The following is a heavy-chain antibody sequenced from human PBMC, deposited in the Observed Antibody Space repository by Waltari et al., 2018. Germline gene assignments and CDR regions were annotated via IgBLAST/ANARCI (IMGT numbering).Heavy chain of an antibody. CDR2: MNPNSGNK. Sequence: QVQLVQSGAEVKKPGASVKVSCKASGYTFTSYDINWVRQATGQGLEWMGWMNPNSGNKNCAQKFQGRLAMTRNTSISAAYMELSSLTSEDTAVYCCARAPYCSRTNCYDPDYWGQGTLVTVSS. V-gene: IGHV1-8*01. CDR1: GYTFTSYD. D-gene: IGHD2-2*01. J-gene: IGHJ4*02. CDR3: ARAPYCSRTNCYDPDY.